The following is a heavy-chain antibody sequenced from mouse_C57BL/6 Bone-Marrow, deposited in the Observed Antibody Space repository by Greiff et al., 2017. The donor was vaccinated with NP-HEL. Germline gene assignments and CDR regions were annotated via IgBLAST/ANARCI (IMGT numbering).Heavy chain of an antibody. CDR2: INPYNGGT. CDR1: GYTFTDYY. J-gene: IGHJ4*01. V-gene: IGHV1-19*01. Sequence: VQLQQSGPVLVKPGASVKMSCKASGYTFTDYYMNWVKQSHGKSLEWIGVINPYNGGTSYNQKFKGKATLTVDKSSSTAYMELNSLTSEDSAVYYCARGYYGSSYVGYYAMDYWGQGTSVTVSS. CDR3: ARGYYGSSYVGYYAMDY. D-gene: IGHD1-1*01.